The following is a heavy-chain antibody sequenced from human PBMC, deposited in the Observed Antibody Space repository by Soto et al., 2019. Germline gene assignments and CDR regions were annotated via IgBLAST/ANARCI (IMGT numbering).Heavy chain of an antibody. CDR2: MNPNSGNT. V-gene: IGHV1-8*01. J-gene: IGHJ4*02. CDR1: GYTFTSYD. Sequence: ASVKVSCKASGYTFTSYDINWVRQATGQGLEWMGWMNPNSGNTGYAQKFQGRVTMTRNTSISTAYMELSSLRSEDAAVYYCAADRSFMYGDYVDFDYWGQGTLVTVSS. CDR3: AADRSFMYGDYVDFDY. D-gene: IGHD4-17*01.